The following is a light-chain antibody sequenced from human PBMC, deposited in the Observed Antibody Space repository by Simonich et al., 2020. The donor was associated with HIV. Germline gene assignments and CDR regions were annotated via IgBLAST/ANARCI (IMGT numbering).Light chain of an antibody. V-gene: IGKV4-1*01. CDR1: RTILYSPNNKNY. CDR3: QQYYSTPPT. Sequence: DIVMTQSPDSLAVSLGVRATINCKPSRTILYSPNNKNYLAWYQHKPGQPPKLLIYWASTRESGVPDRFRASGSGTDFTLTISSLQAEDVAVYSCQQYYSTPPTFGQGTKVEIK. J-gene: IGKJ1*01. CDR2: WAS.